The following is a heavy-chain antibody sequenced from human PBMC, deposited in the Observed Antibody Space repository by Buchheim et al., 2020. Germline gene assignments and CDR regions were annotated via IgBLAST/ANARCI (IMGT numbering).Heavy chain of an antibody. Sequence: QVQLVESGGGVVQPGRSLRLSCAASGFTFSSYGMHWVRQAPGKGLEWVAVISYDGSNKYYADSVKGRFTISRDNSKNTLYLQMNSLRAEDTAVYYCAKDLVRGVRLGDVWGQGTT. D-gene: IGHD3-10*01. CDR2: ISYDGSNK. V-gene: IGHV3-30*18. CDR3: AKDLVRGVRLGDV. CDR1: GFTFSSYG. J-gene: IGHJ6*02.